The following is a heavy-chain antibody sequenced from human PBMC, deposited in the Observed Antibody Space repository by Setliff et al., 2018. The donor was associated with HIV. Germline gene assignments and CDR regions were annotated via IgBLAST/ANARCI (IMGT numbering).Heavy chain of an antibody. CDR1: GGSIEFSSYY. CDR2: VYYSGST. CDR3: ARGEFYCGTDCYWSSFDY. D-gene: IGHD2-21*02. Sequence: PSETLSLTCSVSGGSIEFSSYYWGWIRQPPGKGLEWIGSVYYSGSTYYNPSLKSRLTISVDTSTNKFSLRLSSVTAADTAVYYCARGEFYCGTDCYWSSFDYWGQGILVTVSS. V-gene: IGHV4-39*01. J-gene: IGHJ4*02.